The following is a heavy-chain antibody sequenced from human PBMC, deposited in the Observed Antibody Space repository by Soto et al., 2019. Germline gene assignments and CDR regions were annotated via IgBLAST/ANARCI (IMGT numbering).Heavy chain of an antibody. V-gene: IGHV3-21*01. CDR1: GFTFTRYS. J-gene: IGHJ4*02. CDR2: ISSTTNYI. CDR3: ARESEDFTSNFDY. Sequence: EVQLVESGGGLVKPGGSLRLSCAASGFTFTRYSMNWVRQAPGKGLEWVSSISSTTNYIYYGDSMKGRFTISRDNAKKSLYLKMNSLRAEDTAVYYCARESEDFTSNFDYWGQETLVTVSS.